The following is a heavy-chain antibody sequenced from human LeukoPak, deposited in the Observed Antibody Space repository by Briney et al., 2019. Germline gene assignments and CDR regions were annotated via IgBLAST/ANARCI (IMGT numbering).Heavy chain of an antibody. D-gene: IGHD3-10*01. CDR3: AGGWIDMVRGANFDY. Sequence: PAVTLSLTCAVYGGSFSGYYWSWIRQPPGKGLEWIGEINHIGRTNYNPSLKSRVTISVDTSKNQFSLKLSSVTAADTAVYYCAGGWIDMVRGANFDYWGQGTLVT. CDR1: GGSFSGYY. V-gene: IGHV4-34*01. J-gene: IGHJ4*02. CDR2: INHIGRT.